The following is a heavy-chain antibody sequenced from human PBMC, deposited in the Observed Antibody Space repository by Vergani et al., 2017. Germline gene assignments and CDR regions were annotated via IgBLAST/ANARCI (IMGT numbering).Heavy chain of an antibody. CDR1: GGSISSYY. CDR3: ARAYYDILTGYDY. J-gene: IGHJ4*02. D-gene: IGHD3-9*01. Sequence: QVQLQESGPGLVKPSETLSLTCTVSGGSISSYYWSWIRQPPGKGLEWIGYIYYSGSTNYNPSLKSRVTISVDTSKNQFSPKLSSVTAADTAVYYCARAYYDILTGYDYWGQGTLVTVSS. CDR2: IYYSGST. V-gene: IGHV4-59*01.